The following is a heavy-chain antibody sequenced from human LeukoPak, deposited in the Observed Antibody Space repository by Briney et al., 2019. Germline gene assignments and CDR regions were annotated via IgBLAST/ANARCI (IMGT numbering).Heavy chain of an antibody. CDR2: IYSGGST. CDR3: ARGDYVWGSYRSHYYFDY. J-gene: IGHJ4*02. CDR1: GFTVSSNY. V-gene: IGHV3-53*01. Sequence: PSGGSLRLSCAASGFTVSSNYMSWVRQAPGKGLEWVSVIYSGGSTYYADSVKGRFTISRDNSKNTLYLQMNSLRAEDTAVYYCARGDYVWGSYRSHYYFDYWGQGTLVTVSS. D-gene: IGHD3-16*02.